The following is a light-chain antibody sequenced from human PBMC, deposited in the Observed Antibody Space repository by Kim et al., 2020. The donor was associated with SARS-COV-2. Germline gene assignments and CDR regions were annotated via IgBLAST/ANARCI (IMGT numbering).Light chain of an antibody. CDR1: SSNLGTNS. CDR3: AAWDDSLNGPV. J-gene: IGLJ2*01. CDR2: NNN. Sequence: GQRVAISCSGSSSNLGTNSVNWYQQLPGTAPKLLIYNNNQRPSGVPDRFSGSKSGTSASLAISGLQSEDEADYYCAAWDDSLNGPVFGGGTQLTVL. V-gene: IGLV1-44*01.